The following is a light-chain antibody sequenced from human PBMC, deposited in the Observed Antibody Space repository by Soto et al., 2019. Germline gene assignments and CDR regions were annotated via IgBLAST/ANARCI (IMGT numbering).Light chain of an antibody. CDR3: QQYNNWGT. Sequence: EIVMTQSPATLSVSPGERATLSCRASQSVSSNLAWYQQEPGQATRLLIYGASSRATGIPAMFSGSGSGTEFTLTISSLQSEDFAVYYCQQYNNWGTFGQGTKVEIK. CDR1: QSVSSN. V-gene: IGKV3-15*01. J-gene: IGKJ1*01. CDR2: GAS.